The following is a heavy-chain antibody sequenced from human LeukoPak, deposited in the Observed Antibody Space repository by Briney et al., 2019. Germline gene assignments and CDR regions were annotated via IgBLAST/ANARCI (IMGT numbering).Heavy chain of an antibody. CDR2: ISYDGSNK. D-gene: IGHD3-10*01. J-gene: IGHJ4*02. CDR1: GFTFNTYD. CDR3: AKDQVGDGSGSNNPDY. V-gene: IGHV3-30*18. Sequence: GGSLRLSCAASGFTFNTYDMSWVRQAPGRGLEWVAVISYDGSNKYYADSVKGRFTISRDNSKNTLYLQMNSLRAEDTAVYYCAKDQVGDGSGSNNPDYWGQGTLVTVSS.